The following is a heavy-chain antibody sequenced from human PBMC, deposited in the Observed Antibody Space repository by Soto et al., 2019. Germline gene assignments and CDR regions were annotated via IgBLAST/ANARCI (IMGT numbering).Heavy chain of an antibody. J-gene: IGHJ6*02. V-gene: IGHV1-69*01. CDR2: IIPIFGTA. CDR3: ASHPTTVTMLNYYYYGMDV. CDR1: GGTFSSYA. D-gene: IGHD4-4*01. Sequence: QVQLVQSGAEVKKPGSSVKVSCKASGGTFSSYAISWVRQAPGQGLEWMVGIIPIFGTANYAQKFQGRVTITADESTSTAYMELSSLRSEDTAVYYCASHPTTVTMLNYYYYGMDVWGQGTTVTVSS.